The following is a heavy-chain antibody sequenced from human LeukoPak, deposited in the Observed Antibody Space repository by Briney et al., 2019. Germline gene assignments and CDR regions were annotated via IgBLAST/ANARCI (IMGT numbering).Heavy chain of an antibody. V-gene: IGHV3-33*01. D-gene: IGHD6-19*01. CDR3: ARFLYSSGLDY. CDR2: IWYDGSNK. CDR1: GFTFSSYG. J-gene: IGHJ4*02. Sequence: GESLKISCAASGFTFSSYGMHWVRQAPGKGLEWVAVIWYDGSNKYYADSVKGRFTISRDNSKNTLSLQMNSLRAEDTAVYYCARFLYSSGLDYWGQGTLVAVSS.